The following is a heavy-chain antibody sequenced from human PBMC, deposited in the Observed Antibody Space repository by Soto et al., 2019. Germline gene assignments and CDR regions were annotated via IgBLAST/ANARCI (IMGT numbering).Heavy chain of an antibody. Sequence: QVQLVESGGGVVQPGRSLRLSCAASGFTFSSYGMHWVRQAPGKGLEWVAVISYDGSNKYYADSVKGRFTISRDNSKNALDVQMNSLRAEDTAVYYCAKDESTGTSHYYDMDVWGQGTTVTVSS. J-gene: IGHJ6*02. CDR1: GFTFSSYG. CDR3: AKDESTGTSHYYDMDV. D-gene: IGHD1-7*01. V-gene: IGHV3-30*18. CDR2: ISYDGSNK.